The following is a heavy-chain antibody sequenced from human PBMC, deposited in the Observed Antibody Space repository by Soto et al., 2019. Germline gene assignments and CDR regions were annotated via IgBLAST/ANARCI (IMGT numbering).Heavy chain of an antibody. CDR1: DYTFTSYG. CDR3: ARDAPQLLWFGDPFDY. CDR2: ISAYNGNT. D-gene: IGHD3-10*01. Sequence: ASGKVSCKASDYTFTSYGISWVRQAPGQGLEWMGWISAYNGNTNYAQKLQGRVTMTTDTSTSTAYMELRSLRSDDTAVYYCARDAPQLLWFGDPFDYWGQGTLVTVSS. J-gene: IGHJ4*02. V-gene: IGHV1-18*01.